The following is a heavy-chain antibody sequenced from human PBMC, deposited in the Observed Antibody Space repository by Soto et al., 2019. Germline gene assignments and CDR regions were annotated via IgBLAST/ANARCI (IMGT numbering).Heavy chain of an antibody. CDR1: GGTFSSYT. CDR2: IIPILGIA. Sequence: SVKVSCKASGGTFSSYTISWVRQAPGQGLEWMGRIIPILGIANYAQKFQGRVTITADKSTSTAYMELSSLRSEDTAVYYCAIIFSLRRYYYDSSGSINGGNDAFDIWGQGTMVTVSS. V-gene: IGHV1-69*02. D-gene: IGHD3-22*01. CDR3: AIIFSLRRYYYDSSGSINGGNDAFDI. J-gene: IGHJ3*02.